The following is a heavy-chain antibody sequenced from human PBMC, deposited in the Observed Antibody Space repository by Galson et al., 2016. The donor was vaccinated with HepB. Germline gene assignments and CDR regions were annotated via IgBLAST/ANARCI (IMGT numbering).Heavy chain of an antibody. CDR1: GFTFRIYS. D-gene: IGHD2-15*01. CDR3: ATILGFCRGGSCYRDY. V-gene: IGHV3-23*01. Sequence: SLRLSCAASGFTFRIYSMSWVRQAPGKGLEWVSSISGGADSRYYADSVKGRFTISRDNSKNTLYRQMHSLGAEDAAVYYCATILGFCRGGSCYRDYWGQGTLVTVSS. CDR2: ISGGADSR. J-gene: IGHJ4*02.